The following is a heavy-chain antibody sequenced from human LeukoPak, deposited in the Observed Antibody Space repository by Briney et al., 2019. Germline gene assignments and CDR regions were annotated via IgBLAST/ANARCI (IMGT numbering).Heavy chain of an antibody. V-gene: IGHV4-59*08. D-gene: IGHD7-27*01. CDR1: GGSISSYC. Sequence: PSETLSLTCTVSGGSISSYCWNWIRQPPGKGLEWIGYIHYSGSTNSNPSLNSRVTVSVDTSKNQFSLNLTSVTAADTAVYYCARRPAGADFDYWGQGTLVTVSS. CDR2: IHYSGST. CDR3: ARRPAGADFDY. J-gene: IGHJ4*02.